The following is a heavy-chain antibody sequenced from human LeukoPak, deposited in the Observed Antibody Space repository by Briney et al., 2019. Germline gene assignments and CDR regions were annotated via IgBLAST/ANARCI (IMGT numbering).Heavy chain of an antibody. J-gene: IGHJ4*02. D-gene: IGHD1-26*01. CDR2: INSDGSST. CDR1: GFTFSSYW. V-gene: IGHV3-74*01. Sequence: PGGSLRLSCAASGFTFSSYWMHWVRQAPGQGLVWVSRINSDGSSTSYADSVKGRFTISRDNAKNTLYLQMSTLRAEDTSVYYCAGDRNTGSSYENLFEYWGQGSLVTVSS. CDR3: AGDRNTGSSYENLFEY.